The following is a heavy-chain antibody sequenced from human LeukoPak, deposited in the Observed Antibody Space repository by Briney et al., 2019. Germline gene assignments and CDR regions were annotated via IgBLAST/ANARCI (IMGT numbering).Heavy chain of an antibody. CDR2: ITSSSSYI. CDR1: GFTFSSYS. J-gene: IGHJ4*02. V-gene: IGHV3-21*01. D-gene: IGHD3-22*01. Sequence: PAGSLRLSCAASGFTFSSYSMNWVRQAPGKGLQWVSSITSSSSYIYYADSVKGRFTISRDNAKNSLYLQMNSLRAEDTAVYYCARHVVAVGFDYWGQGTLVTVSS. CDR3: ARHVVAVGFDY.